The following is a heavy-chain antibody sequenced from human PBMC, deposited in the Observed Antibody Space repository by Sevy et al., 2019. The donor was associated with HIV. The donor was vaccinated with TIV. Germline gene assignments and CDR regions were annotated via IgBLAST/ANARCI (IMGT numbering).Heavy chain of an antibody. V-gene: IGHV3-7*01. J-gene: IGHJ4*02. CDR2: IKQDGREK. D-gene: IGHD1-26*01. CDR1: GFTFSTYW. Sequence: GGSLRLSCAASGFTFSTYWMTWVRQAPGQGLEWVANIKQDGREKYCAESVMGRLTVSRDNTKNSLYLQLNSPRAEYTAIDYCARAPEGSGWDFPCGIDFWGQGTLVTVSS. CDR3: ARAPEGSGWDFPCGIDF.